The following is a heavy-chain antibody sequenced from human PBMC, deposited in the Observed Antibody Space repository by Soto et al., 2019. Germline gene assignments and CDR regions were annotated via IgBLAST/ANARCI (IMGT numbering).Heavy chain of an antibody. D-gene: IGHD3-3*01. V-gene: IGHV1-24*01. CDR3: ATVRTIFGVVIINWFDP. CDR2: FDPEDGET. Sequence: ASVNVSCKVSGYTLTELSMHWVRQAPGKGLEWMGGFDPEDGETIYAQKFQGRVTMTEDTSTDTAYMELSSLRSEDTAVYYCATVRTIFGVVIINWFDPWGQGTLVTVSS. J-gene: IGHJ5*02. CDR1: GYTLTELS.